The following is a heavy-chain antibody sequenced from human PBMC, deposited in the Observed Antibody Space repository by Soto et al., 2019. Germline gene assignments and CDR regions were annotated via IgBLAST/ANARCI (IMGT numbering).Heavy chain of an antibody. CDR1: GYTFTGYY. CDR2: INPNSGGT. D-gene: IGHD6-19*01. CDR3: ARAGYSSGGPNYYYYGMDV. V-gene: IGHV1-2*04. J-gene: IGHJ6*02. Sequence: GASVKVSCKASGYTFTGYYMHWVRQAPGQGLEWMGWINPNSGGTNYAQKFQGWLTMTRDTSISTAYMELSRLRSDDTAVYYCARAGYSSGGPNYYYYGMDVWGQGTTVTVSS.